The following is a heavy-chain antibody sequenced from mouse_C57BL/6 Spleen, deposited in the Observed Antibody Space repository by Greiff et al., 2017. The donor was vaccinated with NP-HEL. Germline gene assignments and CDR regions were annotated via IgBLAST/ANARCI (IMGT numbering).Heavy chain of an antibody. CDR2: IYPGDGDT. V-gene: IGHV1-80*01. J-gene: IGHJ4*01. D-gene: IGHD4-1*01. CDR3: ARLGANWDVGAMDY. CDR1: GYAFSSYW. Sequence: QVQLKESGAELVKPGASVKISCKASGYAFSSYWMNWVKQRPGKGLEWIGQIYPGDGDTNYNGKFKGKATLTADKSSSTAYMQLSSLTSEDSAVYFCARLGANWDVGAMDYWGQGTSVTVSS.